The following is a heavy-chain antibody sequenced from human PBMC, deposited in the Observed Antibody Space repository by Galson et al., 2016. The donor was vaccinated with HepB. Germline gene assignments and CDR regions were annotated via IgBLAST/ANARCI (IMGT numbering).Heavy chain of an antibody. D-gene: IGHD2-15*01. Sequence: SLRLSCAASGFTFTTYAMHWVRQAPGKGLEWVAVISYDGLDKYYGDSVKGRFTISRDNSKDTVDRQMNSLRADATAVYYCAREYAAADRWGQGTLVTVSS. CDR1: GFTFTTYA. V-gene: IGHV3-30-3*01. CDR3: AREYAAADR. J-gene: IGHJ1*01. CDR2: ISYDGLDK.